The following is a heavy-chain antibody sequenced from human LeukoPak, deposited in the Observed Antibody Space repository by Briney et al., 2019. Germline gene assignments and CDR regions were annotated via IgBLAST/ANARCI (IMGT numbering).Heavy chain of an antibody. J-gene: IGHJ4*02. V-gene: IGHV4-59*01. Sequence: SETLSLTCTVSGGSISSYYWSWIRQPPGKGLEWIGYIYYSGSTNYNPSLKSRVTISVDTSKNQFSLKLSSVTAADTAVYYCARTESPYYFDYCGQGTLVTVSS. CDR2: IYYSGST. CDR3: ARTESPYYFDY. CDR1: GGSISSYY. D-gene: IGHD1-14*01.